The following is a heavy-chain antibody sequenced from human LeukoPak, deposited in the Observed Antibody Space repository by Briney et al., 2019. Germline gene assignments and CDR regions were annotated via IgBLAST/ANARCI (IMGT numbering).Heavy chain of an antibody. Sequence: GGSLRLSCAASGFSFEYSAMHWVRQVPGKGLEWVSVSYSGGSSYYADSVKGRFTISRDNSKNTLYLQMNTLRAEDTAVYFCAREEHYRRYFALWGRGTLVTVSS. CDR1: GFSFEYSA. D-gene: IGHD3-16*02. CDR3: AREEHYRRYFAL. CDR2: SYSGGSS. V-gene: IGHV3-53*01. J-gene: IGHJ2*01.